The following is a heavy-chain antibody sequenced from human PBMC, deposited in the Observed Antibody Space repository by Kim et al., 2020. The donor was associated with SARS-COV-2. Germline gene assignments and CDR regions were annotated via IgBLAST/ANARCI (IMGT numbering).Heavy chain of an antibody. Sequence: SIYIYYADSVKGRFTISRDNAKNSLYLQMNSLRAEDTAVYYCARGPIIDYWGQGTLVTVSS. V-gene: IGHV3-21*01. CDR2: SIYI. D-gene: IGHD2-21*01. CDR3: ARGPIIDY. J-gene: IGHJ4*02.